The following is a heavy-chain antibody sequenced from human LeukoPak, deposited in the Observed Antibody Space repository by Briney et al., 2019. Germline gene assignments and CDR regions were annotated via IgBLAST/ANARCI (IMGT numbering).Heavy chain of an antibody. CDR1: GGSFSGYY. D-gene: IGHD5-18*01. Sequence: SETLSLTCAVYGGSFSGYYWSWIRQPPGKGLEWIGEINHSGSTNYNPSLKSRVTISVDTSKNQFSLKLSSVTAADTAVYYCARALGYSYGRNWFDPWGQGTLVTVSS. V-gene: IGHV4-34*01. CDR3: ARALGYSYGRNWFDP. CDR2: INHSGST. J-gene: IGHJ5*02.